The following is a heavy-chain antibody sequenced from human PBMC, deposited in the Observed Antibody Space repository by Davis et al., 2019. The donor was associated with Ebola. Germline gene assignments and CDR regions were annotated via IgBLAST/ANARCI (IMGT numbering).Heavy chain of an antibody. CDR2: IYYSGIT. CDR1: GGSISSGGYY. CDR3: ARDDYSGWFDP. Sequence: PSETLSLTCTVSGGSISSGGYYWSWIRQHPGKGLEWIGYIYYSGITYYNPSLKSLLTISVDTSKNQFSLKLSSVTAADTAVYYCARDDYSGWFDPWGQGTLVTVSS. V-gene: IGHV4-31*01. D-gene: IGHD4-11*01. J-gene: IGHJ5*02.